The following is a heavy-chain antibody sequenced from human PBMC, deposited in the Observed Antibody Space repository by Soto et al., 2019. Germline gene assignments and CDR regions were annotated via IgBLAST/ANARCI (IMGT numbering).Heavy chain of an antibody. D-gene: IGHD5-18*01. CDR2: ISYDGSNK. CDR1: GFTFSSYF. Sequence: EGSLILSCAASGFTFSSYFMHWVRQAPGKGLEWVAVISYDGSNKYYADSVKGRFTIARDNSKNTLYLQMNSLRAEDTAVYYCAKGSYGYGDYYCGTDVWGQGTRVTVSS. CDR3: AKGSYGYGDYYCGTDV. V-gene: IGHV3-30*18. J-gene: IGHJ6*02.